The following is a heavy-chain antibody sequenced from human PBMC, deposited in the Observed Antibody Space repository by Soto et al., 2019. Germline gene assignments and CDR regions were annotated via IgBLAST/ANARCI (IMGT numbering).Heavy chain of an antibody. CDR1: GGSMIAYY. Sequence: PSETLSLTCTVSGGSMIAYYWNWMRQPPGKGLQWIGYTYYSGSTTYNPSLKSRVTISVDSSKNQFSLKLDSVTPADTAVYYCARVRGTAGKRYFDYCGPGTLVTVSS. V-gene: IGHV4-59*01. D-gene: IGHD6-13*01. J-gene: IGHJ4*02. CDR2: TYYSGST. CDR3: ARVRGTAGKRYFDY.